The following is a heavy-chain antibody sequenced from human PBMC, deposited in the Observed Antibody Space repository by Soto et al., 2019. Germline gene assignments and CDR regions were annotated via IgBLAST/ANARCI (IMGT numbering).Heavy chain of an antibody. CDR3: ARRDSNYDILTGYYSHAFDI. CDR1: GGSISSSSYY. D-gene: IGHD3-9*01. Sequence: QLQLQESGPGLVKPSETLSLTCTVSGGSISSSSYYWGWIRQPPGKGLEWIGSIYYSGSTYYNPSLKSRVTKTVDTSKNQFSPKLGPVPAADTAVYYCARRDSNYDILTGYYSHAFDIWGQGTMVTVSS. V-gene: IGHV4-39*01. CDR2: IYYSGST. J-gene: IGHJ3*02.